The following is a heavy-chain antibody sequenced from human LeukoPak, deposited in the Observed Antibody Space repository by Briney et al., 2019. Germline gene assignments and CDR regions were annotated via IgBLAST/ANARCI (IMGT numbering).Heavy chain of an antibody. J-gene: IGHJ6*03. V-gene: IGHV3-11*01. CDR1: GFTFSDYY. D-gene: IGHD2-8*01. CDR2: ISHSGRTM. Sequence: GGSLRLSCAASGFTFSDYYMSWIRQAPGKGLEWVSYISHSGRTMYYADSVKGRFTISRDNANNSLYLQMNSLRAGDTAVYYCARDSIVRGNIGNDMDVWGKGTTVTVSS. CDR3: ARDSIVRGNIGNDMDV.